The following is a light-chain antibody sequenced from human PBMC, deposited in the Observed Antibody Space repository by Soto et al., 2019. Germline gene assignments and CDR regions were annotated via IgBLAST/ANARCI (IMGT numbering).Light chain of an antibody. Sequence: QSVLTQPASVPGSPGQSITISCTGTSSDVGAYNFVSWYQQHPGKAPKLMIYEVSNRPSEISNRFSGSKSGNTASLTISGVQAEDEADYYCCSYTTSYTLLFGSGTKVTVL. CDR3: CSYTTSYTLL. CDR1: SSDVGAYNF. V-gene: IGLV2-14*01. CDR2: EVS. J-gene: IGLJ1*01.